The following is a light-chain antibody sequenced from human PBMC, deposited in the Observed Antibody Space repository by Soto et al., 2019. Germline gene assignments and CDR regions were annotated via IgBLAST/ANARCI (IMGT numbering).Light chain of an antibody. CDR2: DVS. V-gene: IGLV2-8*01. Sequence: QSVLTQPPSASGSPGQSVAISCTGTSSDVGGYDYVSWYQQHPGKAPKLMIYDVSKRPSGVPDRFSGSKSGNTASLTVSGLQAEYEADYYCSSYAGTYIVFGTGTKLTVL. CDR3: SSYAGTYIV. CDR1: SSDVGGYDY. J-gene: IGLJ1*01.